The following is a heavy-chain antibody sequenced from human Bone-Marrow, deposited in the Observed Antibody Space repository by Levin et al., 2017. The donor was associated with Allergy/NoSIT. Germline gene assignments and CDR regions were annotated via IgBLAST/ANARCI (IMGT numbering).Heavy chain of an antibody. D-gene: IGHD2-21*02. CDR3: AKGRGNGDWYFDY. Sequence: ASVKVSCKASGYTFTGYYMHWVRQAPGQGLEWMGRINPNTGVTGFAQKFQGRVTMARDTSISTAYMELTSLRSDDTAVYYCAKGRGNGDWYFDYWGQGTLVTVSS. CDR2: INPNTGVT. V-gene: IGHV1-2*06. CDR1: GYTFTGYY. J-gene: IGHJ4*02.